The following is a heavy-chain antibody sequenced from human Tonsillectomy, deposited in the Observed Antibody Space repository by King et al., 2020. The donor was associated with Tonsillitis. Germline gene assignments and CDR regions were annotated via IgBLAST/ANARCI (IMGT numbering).Heavy chain of an antibody. CDR2: VYSSGSA. CDR1: GVSIRSHF. Sequence: QLQESGPGLVKPSETLSLTCTVSGVSIRSHFWSWIRQPAGKGLEWIGRVYSSGSANYKPSLKSRVTMSVDTSRNQFSLMLTSVTAADAAVYFCARDEVVPAGSNYYYMDVWGEGTTVTVSS. CDR3: ARDEVVPAGSNYYYMDV. J-gene: IGHJ6*03. V-gene: IGHV4-4*07. D-gene: IGHD2-2*01.